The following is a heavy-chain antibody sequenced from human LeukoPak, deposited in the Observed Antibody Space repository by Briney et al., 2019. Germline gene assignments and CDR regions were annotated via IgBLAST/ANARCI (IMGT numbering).Heavy chain of an antibody. D-gene: IGHD3-9*01. CDR1: RYTFTGYY. CDR2: INPNSGGT. V-gene: IGHV1-2*02. J-gene: IGHJ4*02. CDR3: ARSPHILTGENFDY. Sequence: ASVKVSCKTSRYTFTGYYMDWVRQAPGQGLEWMGWINPNSGGTNYAQKFQDRVSMTRDTSISTAYMHLSRLRSDDTAVYYCARSPHILTGENFDYWGQGTLLTVSS.